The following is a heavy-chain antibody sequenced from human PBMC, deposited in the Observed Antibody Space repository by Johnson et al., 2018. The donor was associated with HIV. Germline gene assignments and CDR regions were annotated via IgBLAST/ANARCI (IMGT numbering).Heavy chain of an antibody. Sequence: QMQLVESGGGLVKPGGSLRLSCKASGFTFSDYFMSWIRQAPGKGLECISYISSSGSSIYYTDSLKGRFTISRDNAKNSLYLQMNSLKAEDTGVYHCARDSTPWGGEHVGYAFDLWGRGTLVTISS. CDR3: ARDSTPWGGEHVGYAFDL. J-gene: IGHJ3*01. D-gene: IGHD4-17*01. CDR2: ISSSGSSI. V-gene: IGHV3-11*04. CDR1: GFTFSDYF.